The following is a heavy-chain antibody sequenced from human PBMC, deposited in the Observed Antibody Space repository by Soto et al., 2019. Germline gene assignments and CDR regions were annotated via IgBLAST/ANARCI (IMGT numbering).Heavy chain of an antibody. CDR3: ARDPRSREYSGYDLYYFDY. J-gene: IGHJ4*02. Sequence: PGGSLRLSCTASGFIFSDYYMTWIRQAPGKGLEWVSYISSSGSTIYYADSVKGRFTISRDNAKNSLFLQMNSLRDEDTAVYYCARDPRSREYSGYDLYYFDYWGQGTPVTVSS. D-gene: IGHD5-12*01. V-gene: IGHV3-11*01. CDR1: GFIFSDYY. CDR2: ISSSGSTI.